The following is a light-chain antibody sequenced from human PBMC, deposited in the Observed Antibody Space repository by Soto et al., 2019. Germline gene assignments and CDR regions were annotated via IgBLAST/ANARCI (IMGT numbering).Light chain of an antibody. CDR2: KAS. Sequence: DIQMTQSPSTLSASVGDRVTITCRASQSISDCLAWYQQKPGKAPKLLIYKASSLESGVPSRFSGGGSGTEFTLTISSLQPDDFASYYCQHYITYPYTFGQGTKLDIK. CDR3: QHYITYPYT. CDR1: QSISDC. V-gene: IGKV1-5*03. J-gene: IGKJ2*01.